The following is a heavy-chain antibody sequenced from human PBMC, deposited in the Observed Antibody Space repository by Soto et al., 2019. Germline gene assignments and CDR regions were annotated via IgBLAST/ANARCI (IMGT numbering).Heavy chain of an antibody. CDR2: INHSGST. CDR3: ASVEPHFDY. J-gene: IGHJ4*02. CDR1: GGSFSGYY. V-gene: IGHV4-34*01. Sequence: SETLSLTCAVYGGSFSGYYWSWIRQPPGKGLEWIGEINHSGSTNYNPSLKSRVTISVDTSKNQFSLKLSSVTAADTAVYYCASVEPHFDYWSQGTLVTVSS.